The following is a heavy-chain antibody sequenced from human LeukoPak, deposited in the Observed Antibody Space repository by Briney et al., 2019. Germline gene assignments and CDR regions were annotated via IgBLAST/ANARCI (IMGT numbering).Heavy chain of an antibody. J-gene: IGHJ6*02. D-gene: IGHD3-10*01. CDR3: ARVNGGEDYYYYGMDV. Sequence: SETLSLTCSVSGVYFSSSGCYWGWIRQPPGKGLEWIGYIYHSGSTYYNPSLKSRVTISVDRSKNQFSLKLSSVTAADTAVYYCARVNGGEDYYYYGMDVWGQGTTVTVSS. CDR2: IYHSGST. CDR1: GVYFSSSGCY. V-gene: IGHV4-30-2*01.